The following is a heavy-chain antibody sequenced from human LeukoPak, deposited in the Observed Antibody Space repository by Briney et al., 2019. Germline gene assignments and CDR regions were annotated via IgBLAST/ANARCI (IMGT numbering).Heavy chain of an antibody. CDR1: GFTFSNYW. J-gene: IGHJ4*02. Sequence: PGGSLRLSCAASGFTFSNYWMNWVRQAPGKGLEWVSYISSSSSTIYYADSVKGRFTISRDNAKNSLYLQMNSLRAEDTAVYYCARGTYYDFWSGYYTLHYWGQGTLVTVSS. CDR2: ISSSSSTI. V-gene: IGHV3-48*01. CDR3: ARGTYYDFWSGYYTLHY. D-gene: IGHD3-3*01.